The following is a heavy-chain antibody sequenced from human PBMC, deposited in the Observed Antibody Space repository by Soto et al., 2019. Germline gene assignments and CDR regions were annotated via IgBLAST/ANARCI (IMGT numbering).Heavy chain of an antibody. CDR1: GFTFGNYW. J-gene: IGHJ4*02. Sequence: GGSLRLSCAASGFTFGNYWMHWVRQAPGKGLVWVSRVNPDGSGATYADSVKGRFTISRDNAKNSLYLQMNSLRAEDTAVYYCASGGTMGYWGQGTLVTVSS. V-gene: IGHV3-74*01. D-gene: IGHD1-1*01. CDR3: ASGGTMGY. CDR2: VNPDGSGA.